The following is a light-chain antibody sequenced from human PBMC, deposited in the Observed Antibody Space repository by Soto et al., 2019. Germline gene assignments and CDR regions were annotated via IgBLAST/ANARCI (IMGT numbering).Light chain of an antibody. CDR1: SSDVGCYDY. J-gene: IGLJ1*01. Sequence: QSVLTQPASVSGSPGQSIAISCTGTSSDVGCYDYVSWYQQQPDKAPKLMIYEVTKRPSGVSNRFSGSKSGNTASLTISGLQAEDEADYYCSSHTSGSTRVFGTGTKVTVL. CDR2: EVT. V-gene: IGLV2-14*01. CDR3: SSHTSGSTRV.